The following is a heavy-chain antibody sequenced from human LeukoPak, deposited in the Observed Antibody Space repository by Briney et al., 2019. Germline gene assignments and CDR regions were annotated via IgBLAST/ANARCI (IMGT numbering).Heavy chain of an antibody. D-gene: IGHD3-10*01. Sequence: SETLSLTCTVSGASISSSSDYWGWIRQPPGKGLEWIGRMYYSGSTYYNPSLKSRVTMSVDPSKNHFSLKLSSVTAADTAVYYCARAKYYGPDYWGQGTLVTVSS. CDR2: MYYSGST. CDR1: GASISSSSDY. CDR3: ARAKYYGPDY. J-gene: IGHJ4*02. V-gene: IGHV4-39*02.